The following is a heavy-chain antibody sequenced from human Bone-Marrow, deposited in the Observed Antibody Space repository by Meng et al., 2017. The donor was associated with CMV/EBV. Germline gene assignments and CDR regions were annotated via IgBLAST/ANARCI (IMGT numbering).Heavy chain of an antibody. CDR1: GFTFDDYG. CDR2: INWNGGST. CDR3: AKDKQLASFDD. V-gene: IGHV3-20*04. J-gene: IGHJ4*02. D-gene: IGHD6-13*01. Sequence: GESLKISCAASGFTFDDYGMSWVRQAPGKGLEWVSGINWNGGSTGYADSVKGRFTISRDNAKNSLNLQMNSLRAEDTAVYYCAKDKQLASFDDWGQGTLVTVSS.